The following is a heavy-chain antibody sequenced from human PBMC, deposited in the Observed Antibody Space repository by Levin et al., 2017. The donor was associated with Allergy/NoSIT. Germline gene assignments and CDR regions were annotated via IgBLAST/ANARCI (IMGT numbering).Heavy chain of an antibody. V-gene: IGHV1-18*01. J-gene: IGHJ4*02. CDR1: GYTFNHYG. CDR3: ARGQGGYESFDY. D-gene: IGHD5-12*01. CDR2: ISTDNGHA. Sequence: GESLKISCKTSGYTFNHYGIDWVRQAPGQGLEWVGWISTDNGHADYAQKVQGRVTMSTDRPTTTAYSELKSLRSDDTAVYYCARGQGGYESFDYWGQGTLITVSS.